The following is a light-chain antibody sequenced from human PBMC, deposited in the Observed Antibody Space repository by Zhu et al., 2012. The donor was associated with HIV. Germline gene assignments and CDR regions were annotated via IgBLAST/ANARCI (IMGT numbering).Light chain of an antibody. CDR3: QQLNNGIQVT. Sequence: DIQLTQSPSFLSASVGDRVTITCRASQYINNYVAWYQQKPGKVPKLLIYAASTLQSGVSPRFSGSRSGTDFTLTISGLQPEDFATYYCQQLNNGIQVTFGQGTRLEIK. CDR1: QYINNY. CDR2: AAS. J-gene: IGKJ5*01. V-gene: IGKV1-9*01.